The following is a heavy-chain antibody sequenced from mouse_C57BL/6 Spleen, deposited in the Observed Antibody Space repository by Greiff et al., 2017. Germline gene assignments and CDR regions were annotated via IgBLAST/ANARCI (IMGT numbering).Heavy chain of an antibody. Sequence: QVQLQQSGAELVRPGTSVKMSCKASGYTFTNYWMGWVKQRPGHGLEWIGDIYPGGGYTNYKDKVKGKATLTAAKSSSNAYMQISRLTSEDSAIYYCARGSGYYCDYWGQGTTLTVSS. CDR2: IYPGGGYT. V-gene: IGHV1-63*01. CDR1: GYTFTNYW. CDR3: ARGSGYYCDY. J-gene: IGHJ2*01.